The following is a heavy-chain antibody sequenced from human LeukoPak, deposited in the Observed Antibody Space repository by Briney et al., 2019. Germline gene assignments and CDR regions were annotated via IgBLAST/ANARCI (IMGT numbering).Heavy chain of an antibody. J-gene: IGHJ3*02. V-gene: IGHV3-20*04. CDR2: INWNGGTT. CDR3: ARAKVVAATDDAFDI. CDR1: GFTFDDYG. Sequence: GGSLRLSCAASGFTFDDYGMSWVRQAPGKGLEWVSGINWNGGTTAYADSVKGRLTISRDNTKNSLYLQMNSLRADDTAVYYCARAKVVAATDDAFDIWGQGTMVTVSS. D-gene: IGHD2-15*01.